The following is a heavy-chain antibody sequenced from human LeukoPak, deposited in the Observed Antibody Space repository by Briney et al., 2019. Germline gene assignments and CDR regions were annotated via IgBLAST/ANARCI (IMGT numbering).Heavy chain of an antibody. CDR1: GGSISSAGFS. Sequence: SQTLSLTCAVSGGSISSAGFSWTWIRQPPGKGLEWIGYIYHSGTTYYNPSLKSRVTISLDTSKNQFSLKLNSVTAADTAVYYCAREMGYSTSSLRMDVWGQGTTVTVSS. V-gene: IGHV4-30-2*01. J-gene: IGHJ6*02. D-gene: IGHD6-13*01. CDR3: AREMGYSTSSLRMDV. CDR2: IYHSGTT.